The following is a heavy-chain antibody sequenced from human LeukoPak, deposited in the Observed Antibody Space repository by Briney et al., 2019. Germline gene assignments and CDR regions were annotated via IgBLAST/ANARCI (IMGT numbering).Heavy chain of an antibody. J-gene: IGHJ4*02. D-gene: IGHD6-19*01. Sequence: GGSLRLSCAASGFTFSSYAMSWVRQAPGKGLEWVSAISGSGGSTYYADSVKGRFTISRDNSKNTPYLQMNSLRAEDTAVYYCAKARIAVAGTWYYFDYWGQGTLVTVSS. CDR2: ISGSGGST. CDR1: GFTFSSYA. CDR3: AKARIAVAGTWYYFDY. V-gene: IGHV3-23*01.